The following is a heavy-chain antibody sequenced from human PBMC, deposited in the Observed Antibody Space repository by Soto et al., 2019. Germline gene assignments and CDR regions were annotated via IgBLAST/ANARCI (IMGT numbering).Heavy chain of an antibody. D-gene: IGHD6-13*01. Sequence: SETLSLTCIVSGGSVSRGSYYWSWIRQPPGKGLEWIGYIYYSGSTNYNPSLKSRVTISLDTSKNQFSLKLSSVTAADTAVYYCARDSLSSTFSPGGQGTLVTVSS. J-gene: IGHJ4*02. CDR2: IYYSGST. V-gene: IGHV4-61*01. CDR3: ARDSLSSTFSP. CDR1: GGSVSRGSYY.